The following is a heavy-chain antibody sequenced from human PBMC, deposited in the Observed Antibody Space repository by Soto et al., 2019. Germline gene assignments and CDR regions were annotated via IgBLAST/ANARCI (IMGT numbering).Heavy chain of an antibody. Sequence: VVSLRLSCLFCVCTFSTCYIHLFRQNFVKGLEWVSTIGTDDDTYYLDSVRGRFTISREDAKNSLYLQMDSLRAGDTAVYYCARAYSDNRGSNIGGMDVWGKGQMVNVSS. CDR2: IGTDDDT. CDR1: VCTFSTCY. D-gene: IGHD3-22*01. CDR3: ARAYSDNRGSNIGGMDV. V-gene: IGHV3-13*01. J-gene: IGHJ6*03.